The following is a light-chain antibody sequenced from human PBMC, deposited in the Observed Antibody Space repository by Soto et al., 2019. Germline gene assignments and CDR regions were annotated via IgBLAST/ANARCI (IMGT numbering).Light chain of an antibody. CDR3: QQFGSSPRFT. CDR1: QSVSSSF. V-gene: IGKV3-20*01. J-gene: IGKJ3*01. Sequence: EIVLTQSPGTLSLSPGERATLSCRASQSVSSSFIAWYQQKPGQTPRLLIYGTSSRATGVPDRFSGSGSGTDFTLTISRPEPEDFAVYYCQQFGSSPRFTFGPGTKVDIK. CDR2: GTS.